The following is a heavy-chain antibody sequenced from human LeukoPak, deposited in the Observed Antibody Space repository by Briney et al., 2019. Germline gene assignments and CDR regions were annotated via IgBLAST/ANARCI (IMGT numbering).Heavy chain of an antibody. Sequence: GGSLRLSCAASGFTFSSYAMSWVRQAPGKGLEWVSAISGSGGSTYYADSVKGRFTISRDNSKNTLYLQMNSLRAEDTAVYYCAKDRYYYYDSSGIFDYWGQGTLVTVSS. CDR3: AKDRYYYYDSSGIFDY. CDR1: GFTFSSYA. CDR2: ISGSGGST. J-gene: IGHJ4*02. D-gene: IGHD3-22*01. V-gene: IGHV3-23*01.